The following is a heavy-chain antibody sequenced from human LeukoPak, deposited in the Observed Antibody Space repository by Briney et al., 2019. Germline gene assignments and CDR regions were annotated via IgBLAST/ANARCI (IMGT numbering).Heavy chain of an antibody. CDR1: GGSISSGDYY. CDR2: IYYSGST. V-gene: IGHV4-30-4*08. D-gene: IGHD5-18*01. J-gene: IGHJ4*02. CDR3: ARGGSQEYSYGSFDY. Sequence: PSKTLSLTCTVSGGSISSGDYYWSWIRQPPGKGLEWIGYIYYSGSTYYNPSLKSRVTISVDTSKNQFSLKLSSVTAADTAVYYCARGGSQEYSYGSFDYWGQGTLVTVSS.